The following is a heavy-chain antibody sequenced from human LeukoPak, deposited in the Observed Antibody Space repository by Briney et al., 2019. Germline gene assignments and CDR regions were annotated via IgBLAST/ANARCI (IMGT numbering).Heavy chain of an antibody. CDR3: AKLAAAGSGLFDY. Sequence: GRSLRLSCAASGFTFSSYGMHWVRQAPGKGLEWVAVISYDGSNKYYADSVKGRFTISRDNSKNTLCLQMNSLRAEDTAVYYCAKLAAAGSGLFDYWGQGTLVTVSS. V-gene: IGHV3-30*18. J-gene: IGHJ4*02. D-gene: IGHD6-13*01. CDR2: ISYDGSNK. CDR1: GFTFSSYG.